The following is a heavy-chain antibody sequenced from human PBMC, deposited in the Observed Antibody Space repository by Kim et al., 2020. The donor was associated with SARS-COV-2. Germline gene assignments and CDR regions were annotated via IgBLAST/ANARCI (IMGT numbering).Heavy chain of an antibody. CDR2: MNPNSGNT. D-gene: IGHD3-3*01. CDR3: ARVYYDFWSGYSKSFDY. CDR1: GYTFTSYD. Sequence: ASVKVSCKASGYTFTSYDINWVRQATGQGLEWMGWMNPNSGNTGYAQKFQGRVTMTRNTSISTAYMELSSLRSEDTAVYYCARVYYDFWSGYSKSFDYWGQGTLVTVSS. J-gene: IGHJ4*02. V-gene: IGHV1-8*01.